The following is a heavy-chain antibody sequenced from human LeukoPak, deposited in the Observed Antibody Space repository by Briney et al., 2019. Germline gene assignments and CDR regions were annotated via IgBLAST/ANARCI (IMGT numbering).Heavy chain of an antibody. V-gene: IGHV4-59*08. Sequence: SETLSLTCTVSGGSISSYYWSWIRQPPGKGLEWIGYIYYSGRTNYNPSLKSRVTISVDTSKNQFSLKLSSVTAADTAVYYCARRNYYYYGMDVWGKGTTVTVSS. J-gene: IGHJ6*04. CDR3: ARRNYYYYGMDV. CDR1: GGSISSYY. CDR2: IYYSGRT.